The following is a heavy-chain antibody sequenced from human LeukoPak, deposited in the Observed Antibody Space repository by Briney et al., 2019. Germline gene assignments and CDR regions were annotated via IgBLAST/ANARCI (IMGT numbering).Heavy chain of an antibody. J-gene: IGHJ3*01. CDR1: GFTFSSYA. Sequence: GGSLRLSCAASGFTFSSYAMSWVRQAPGKGLEWVSAISGSGGSTYYADSVKCRFTISRENAKSSLYLQMNSLRAGDTAVYYCAKELRTAAGYDAYDLWGQGTMVTVSS. V-gene: IGHV3-23*01. CDR2: ISGSGGST. CDR3: AKELRTAAGYDAYDL. D-gene: IGHD6-25*01.